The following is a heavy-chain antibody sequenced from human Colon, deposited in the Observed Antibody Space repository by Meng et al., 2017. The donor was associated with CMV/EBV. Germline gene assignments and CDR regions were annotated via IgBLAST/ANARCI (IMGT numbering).Heavy chain of an antibody. CDR3: ARAGDDYFDL. V-gene: IGHV1-2*02. CDR2: INPNMGGT. J-gene: IGHJ4*02. D-gene: IGHD5-24*01. CDR1: GYTFTDYK. Sequence: ASVKFSCKTSGYTFTDYKSHWVRQAPGQGLEWMGWINPNMGGTTYAQKFQGRVTVTRDTSISTAYMELISLRSDDTAVYYCARAGDDYFDLWGQGTLVTVSS.